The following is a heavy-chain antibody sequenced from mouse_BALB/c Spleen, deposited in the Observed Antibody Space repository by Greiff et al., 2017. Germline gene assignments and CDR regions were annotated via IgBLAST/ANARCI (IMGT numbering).Heavy chain of an antibody. Sequence: EVKLMESGGGLVQPGGSRKLSCAASGFTFSSFGMHWVRQAPEKGLEWVAYISSGSSTIYYADTVKGRFTISRDNPKNTLFLQMTSLRSEDTAMYYCAREVGLLYAMDYWGQGTSVTVSS. CDR3: AREVGLLYAMDY. D-gene: IGHD1-1*01. CDR1: GFTFSSFG. CDR2: ISSGSSTI. J-gene: IGHJ4*01. V-gene: IGHV5-17*02.